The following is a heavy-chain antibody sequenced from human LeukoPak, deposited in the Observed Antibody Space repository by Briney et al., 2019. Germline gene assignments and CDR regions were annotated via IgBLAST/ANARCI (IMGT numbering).Heavy chain of an antibody. J-gene: IGHJ3*02. D-gene: IGHD2-8*01. CDR2: ISSSSRYI. V-gene: IGHV3-21*01. Sequence: GGSLRLSCAASGFTFSSYSMNWVRQAPGKGLEWVSSISSSSRYIYYADSVKGRFTISRDNAKNSLYLQMNSLRAEDTAVYYCARLMVYARFGAFDIWGQGTMVTVSS. CDR1: GFTFSSYS. CDR3: ARLMVYARFGAFDI.